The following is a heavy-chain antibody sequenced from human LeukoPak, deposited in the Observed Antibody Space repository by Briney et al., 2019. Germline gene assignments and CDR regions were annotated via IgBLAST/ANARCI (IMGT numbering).Heavy chain of an antibody. CDR1: GFTFSDLY. CDR3: ARHLGISSWYDYFDS. J-gene: IGHJ4*02. Sequence: GGSLRLSCAASGFTFSDLYMSWIRQAPGKGLKWVSYISSSSTYTNYADSVKGRFTISRDNAKNSLYLQMDSLRAEDTAVYYCARHLGISSWYDYFDSWGQGTLVTVSS. D-gene: IGHD6-13*01. CDR2: ISSSSTYT. V-gene: IGHV3-11*06.